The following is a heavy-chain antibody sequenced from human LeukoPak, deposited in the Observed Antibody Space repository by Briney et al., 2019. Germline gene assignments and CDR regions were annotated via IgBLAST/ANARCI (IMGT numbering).Heavy chain of an antibody. J-gene: IGHJ4*02. V-gene: IGHV1-18*01. CDR3: ATVMVRVGAFGY. CDR1: GYTFTSYG. CDR2: ISAYNGNT. D-gene: IGHD3-10*01. Sequence: GASVKVSCKASGYTFTSYGISWVRQAPGQGLEWMGWISAYNGNTNYAQKLQGRVTMTTDTSTSTAYMELRSLRSEDTAVYYCATVMVRVGAFGYWGQGTLVTVSS.